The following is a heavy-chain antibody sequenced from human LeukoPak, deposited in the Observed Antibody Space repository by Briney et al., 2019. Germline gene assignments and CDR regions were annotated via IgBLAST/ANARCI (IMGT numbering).Heavy chain of an antibody. CDR2: IGTAGDT. CDR3: ARGIAVAGPFDY. D-gene: IGHD6-19*01. V-gene: IGHV3-13*04. J-gene: IGHJ4*02. CDR1: GFTFSSYD. Sequence: GGSLRLSCAASGFTFSSYDMRWVRQATGKGLEWVSAIGTAGDTYYPGSVKGRFTISRENAKNSLYLQMNSLRAGDTAVYYCARGIAVAGPFDYWGQGTLVTVSS.